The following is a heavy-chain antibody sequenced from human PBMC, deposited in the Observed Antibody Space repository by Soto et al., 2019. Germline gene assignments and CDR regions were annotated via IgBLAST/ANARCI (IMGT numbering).Heavy chain of an antibody. J-gene: IGHJ6*02. CDR3: AREGTTVDSYYYYGMDV. D-gene: IGHD1-1*01. Sequence: QVQLQESGPGLVKPSETLSLTCTVSGGSISSYYWSWIRQPPGKGLEWIGYIYYSGSTNYNPSLKSRVTISVDTSKNQFSLKQSSVTAADTAVYYCAREGTTVDSYYYYGMDVWGQGTTVTVSS. CDR2: IYYSGST. V-gene: IGHV4-59*01. CDR1: GGSISSYY.